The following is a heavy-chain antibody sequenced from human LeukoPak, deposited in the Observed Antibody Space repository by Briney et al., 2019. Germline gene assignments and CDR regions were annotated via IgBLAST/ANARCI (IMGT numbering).Heavy chain of an antibody. CDR2: IKQDGSEK. Sequence: PGGSLRLSCAASGFTFSSYWMSWVRQAPGKGLEWVANIKQDGSEKYYVDSVKGRFTISRDNAKNSLCLQMNSLRAEDTAVYYCARERGSSLVDYWGQGTLVTVSS. CDR3: ARERGSSLVDY. J-gene: IGHJ4*02. CDR1: GFTFSSYW. V-gene: IGHV3-7*01. D-gene: IGHD6-6*01.